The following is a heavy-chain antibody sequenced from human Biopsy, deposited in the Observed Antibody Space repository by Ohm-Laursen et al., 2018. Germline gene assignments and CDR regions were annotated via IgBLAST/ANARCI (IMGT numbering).Heavy chain of an antibody. CDR3: ARGPRGLVVITTTALYFDY. V-gene: IGHV1-69*01. CDR1: GGAFTNYA. CDR2: IITVSETA. Sequence: SSVKVSCKASGGAFTNYAINWVRQAPGHGLEWMGGIITVSETAGYAERFQGRVTIAADVTTTTAYMDLSGLTFDDSAVYYCARGPRGLVVITTTALYFDYWGQGNLVTVSS. J-gene: IGHJ4*02. D-gene: IGHD3-22*01.